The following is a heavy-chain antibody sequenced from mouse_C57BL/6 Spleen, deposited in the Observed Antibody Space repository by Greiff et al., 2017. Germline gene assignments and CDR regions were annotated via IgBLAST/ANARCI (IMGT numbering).Heavy chain of an antibody. V-gene: IGHV1-76*01. CDR3: AREGTGTLAY. J-gene: IGHJ3*01. CDR1: GYTFTDYY. CDR2: IYPGSGNT. Sequence: QVHVKQSGAELVRPGASVKLSCKASGYTFTDYYIHWVKQRPGQGLEWIARIYPGSGNTYYNEKFKGKATLTAEKSSSTAYMQLSSLTSEDSAVYICAREGTGTLAYWGQGTLVTVSA. D-gene: IGHD4-1*01.